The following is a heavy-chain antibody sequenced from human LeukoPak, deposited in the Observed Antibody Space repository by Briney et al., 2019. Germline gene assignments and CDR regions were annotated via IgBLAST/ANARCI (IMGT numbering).Heavy chain of an antibody. CDR3: ARVLRPMASKYYFDY. D-gene: IGHD3-10*01. J-gene: IGHJ4*02. CDR1: GASISTYY. V-gene: IGHV4-59*01. CDR2: IYYSGTT. Sequence: PSETLSLTCTASGASISTYYWSWVRQPPGKGLEWVGDIYYSGTTNYNPSLKTRVTISIDTSKNQFSLKLSTVTAADTAVYYCARVLRPMASKYYFDYWGQGTLVTVSS.